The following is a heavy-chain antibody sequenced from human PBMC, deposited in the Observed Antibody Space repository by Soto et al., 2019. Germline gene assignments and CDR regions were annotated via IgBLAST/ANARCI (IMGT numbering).Heavy chain of an antibody. Sequence: GASVKVSCKASGYTFTNYAMHWVRQAPGQRLEWMGWINAGNGNTKYSQKFQGRVTMTRDTSTSTVYMELSSLRSEDTAVYYCARDWNCGGDCSSSGHFDYWGQGTLVTVSS. CDR3: ARDWNCGGDCSSSGHFDY. CDR1: GYTFTNYA. CDR2: INAGNGNT. D-gene: IGHD2-21*02. J-gene: IGHJ4*02. V-gene: IGHV1-3*01.